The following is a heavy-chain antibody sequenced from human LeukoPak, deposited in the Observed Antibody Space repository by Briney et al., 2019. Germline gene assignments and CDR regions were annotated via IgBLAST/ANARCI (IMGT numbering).Heavy chain of an antibody. D-gene: IGHD4-23*01. Sequence: GGSLRLSCAASGFTFSSYSMNWVRQTPGKGLEWVSYIRTSSSIIYYADSVKGRFTISRDNAKNSLYLQMNSLRDEDTAVYYCARHDYAGNSGDYWGQGTLVTVSS. J-gene: IGHJ4*02. CDR1: GFTFSSYS. CDR2: IRTSSSII. CDR3: ARHDYAGNSGDY. V-gene: IGHV3-48*02.